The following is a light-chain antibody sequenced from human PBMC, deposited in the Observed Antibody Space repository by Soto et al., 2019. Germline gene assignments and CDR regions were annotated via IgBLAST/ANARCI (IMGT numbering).Light chain of an antibody. Sequence: DIVMTQSPDSLAVSLGERATINCKSSQSVLYSSNNKNYLAWYQQKPGQPPNLLIYWASTRESGVPDRFSGSGSGTDFTLTISSLQAEDVAVYYCQQYYSTPSYTFGQGTKLEIK. CDR1: QSVLYSSNNKNY. CDR3: QQYYSTPSYT. CDR2: WAS. V-gene: IGKV4-1*01. J-gene: IGKJ2*01.